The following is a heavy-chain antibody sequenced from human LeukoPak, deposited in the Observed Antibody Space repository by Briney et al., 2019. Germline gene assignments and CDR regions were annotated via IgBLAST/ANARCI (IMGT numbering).Heavy chain of an antibody. CDR2: INPNSGGT. D-gene: IGHD2-2*01. Sequence: ASVKVSCKASGYTFTGYYMHWVRQAPGQGLEWLGWINPNSGGTNYAQKFQGRVTMTRDTSISTAYMELSRLRFDDTAVYYCARDLVPATSDAFDIWGQGTMLTVSS. V-gene: IGHV1-2*02. CDR3: ARDLVPATSDAFDI. CDR1: GYTFTGYY. J-gene: IGHJ3*02.